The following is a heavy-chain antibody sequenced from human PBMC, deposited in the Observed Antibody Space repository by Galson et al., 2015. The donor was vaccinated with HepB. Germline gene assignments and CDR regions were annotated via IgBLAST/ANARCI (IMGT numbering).Heavy chain of an antibody. CDR1: GFTFSDYY. CDR2: ISSSSSYT. CDR3: ARPAYGSAFNWFDP. D-gene: IGHD3-10*01. V-gene: IGHV3-11*03. J-gene: IGHJ5*02. Sequence: SLRLSCAASGFTFSDYYMSWIRQAPGKGLEWVSYISSSSSYTNYADSVKGRFTISRDNAKNSLYLQMNSLRAEDTAVYYCARPAYGSAFNWFDPWGQGTLVTVSS.